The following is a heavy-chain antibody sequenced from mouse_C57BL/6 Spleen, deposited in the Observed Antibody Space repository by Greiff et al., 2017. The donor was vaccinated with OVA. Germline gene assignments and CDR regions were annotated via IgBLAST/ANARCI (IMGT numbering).Heavy chain of an antibody. V-gene: IGHV5-17*01. Sequence: EVKVVESGGGLVKPGGSLKLSCAASGFTFSDYGMHWVRQAPEKGLEWVAYISSGSSTIYYADTVKGRFTISRDNAKNTLFLQMTSLRSEDTAMYYCARGRRSYAMDYWGQGTSVTVSS. CDR3: ARGRRSYAMDY. CDR2: ISSGSSTI. CDR1: GFTFSDYG. J-gene: IGHJ4*01. D-gene: IGHD2-12*01.